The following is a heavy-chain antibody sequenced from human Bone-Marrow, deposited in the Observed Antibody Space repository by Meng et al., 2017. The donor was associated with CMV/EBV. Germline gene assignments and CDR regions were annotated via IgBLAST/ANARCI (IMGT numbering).Heavy chain of an antibody. CDR1: GFSFSKYG. D-gene: IGHD3/OR15-3a*01. CDR3: VRVLGIAGLVSIYYYGLDV. V-gene: IGHV3-48*03. Sequence: GGSLRLSCVASGFSFSKYGMIWVRQAPGKGLEYVSYISSDGSTTYYGDSGRDRFTISRDNARNSLFLELNSLRVEDTAVYYCVRVLGIAGLVSIYYYGLDVWGQGTTVTVSS. CDR2: ISSDGSTT. J-gene: IGHJ6*02.